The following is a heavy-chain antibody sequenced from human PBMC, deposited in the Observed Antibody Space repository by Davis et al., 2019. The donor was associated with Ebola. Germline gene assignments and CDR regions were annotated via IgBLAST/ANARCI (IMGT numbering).Heavy chain of an antibody. CDR3: ARDLWGLMVQGVPLDY. Sequence: GESLKISCAASGFTFSSYGMHWVRQAPGKGLEWVAVIWYDGSNKYYADSVKGRFTISRDNSKNTLYLQMNSLRAEDTAVYYCARDLWGLMVQGVPLDYWGQGTLVTVSS. CDR1: GFTFSSYG. V-gene: IGHV3-33*01. D-gene: IGHD3-10*01. CDR2: IWYDGSNK. J-gene: IGHJ4*02.